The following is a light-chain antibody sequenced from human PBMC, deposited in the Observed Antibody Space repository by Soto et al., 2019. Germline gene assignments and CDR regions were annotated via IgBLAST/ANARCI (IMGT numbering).Light chain of an antibody. J-gene: IGLJ3*02. CDR3: ASHTTSKTWV. CDR2: EVN. Sequence: QSALTQAASASGSPGQSITISCTGTSNVVGAYNHVSWYQQRPGKAPKVVIFEVNNRPSGVSSRFSGSKSGNTASLTISGLQTEDEADYYCASHTTSKTWVFGGGTKLTVL. V-gene: IGLV2-14*01. CDR1: SNVVGAYNH.